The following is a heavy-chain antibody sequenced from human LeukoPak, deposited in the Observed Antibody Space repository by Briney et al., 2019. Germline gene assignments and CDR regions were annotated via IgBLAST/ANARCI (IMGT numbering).Heavy chain of an antibody. CDR2: ISSSGST. Sequence: SETLSLTCTVSGGSISSGSYYWSWIRQPAGKGLEWMGRISSSGSTNYNPSLKTRVTISMDASKNQFSLKLTSVTAADAALYYCARYGRGGFDPWGQGTLVTVSS. J-gene: IGHJ5*02. CDR3: ARYGRGGFDP. CDR1: GGSISSGSYY. V-gene: IGHV4-61*02. D-gene: IGHD3-16*01.